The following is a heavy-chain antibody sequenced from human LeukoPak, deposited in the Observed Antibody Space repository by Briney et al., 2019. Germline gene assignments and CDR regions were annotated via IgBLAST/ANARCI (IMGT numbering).Heavy chain of an antibody. CDR3: TRPFFGVAPTGVDY. V-gene: IGHV3-73*01. CDR2: IRSKPNSYAT. J-gene: IGHJ4*02. D-gene: IGHD3-3*01. CDR1: GFTFSGSA. Sequence: GGSLKLSCAASGFTFSGSAFHWVRQASGKGLEWVGRIRSKPNSYATAYAASVKGRFTISRDESKNTAYLQMNSLKTEDTAVYYCTRPFFGVAPTGVDYWGQGTLVTVSS.